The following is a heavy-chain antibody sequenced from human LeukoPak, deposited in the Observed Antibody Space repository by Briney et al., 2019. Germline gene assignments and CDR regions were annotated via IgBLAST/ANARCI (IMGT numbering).Heavy chain of an antibody. Sequence: SQTLSLTCTVSGGSISSGSYYWSWIRQPAGKGLEWIGRIYTSGSTNYNPSLKSRVTISVDTSKDQFSLKLSSVTAADTAVYYCARAGDGCDYWGQGTLVTVSS. CDR3: ARAGDGCDY. J-gene: IGHJ4*02. V-gene: IGHV4-61*02. D-gene: IGHD7-27*01. CDR1: GGSISSGSYY. CDR2: IYTSGST.